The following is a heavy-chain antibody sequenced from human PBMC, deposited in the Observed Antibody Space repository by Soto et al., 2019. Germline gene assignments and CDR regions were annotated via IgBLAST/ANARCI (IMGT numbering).Heavy chain of an antibody. V-gene: IGHV3-21*01. J-gene: IGHJ3*02. D-gene: IGHD3-16*01. Sequence: GGSLRLSCAASGFTFSSYSMNWVRQAPGKGLEWVSSISSSSSYIYYADSVKGRFTISRDNAKNSLYLQMNSLRAEDTAVYYCARDLVAVLINPQDDAFDIWGQGTMVTVSS. CDR3: ARDLVAVLINPQDDAFDI. CDR1: GFTFSSYS. CDR2: ISSSSSYI.